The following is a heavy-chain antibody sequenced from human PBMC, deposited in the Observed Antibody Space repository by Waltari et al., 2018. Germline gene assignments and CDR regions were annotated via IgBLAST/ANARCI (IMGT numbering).Heavy chain of an antibody. Sequence: QVQLVESGGGVVQPGRSLRLSCAASGFTFSSYGMHWVRQAPGKGLEWVAVISYDGSNKYYADSVKGRFTISRDNSKNTLYLQMNSLRAEDTAVYYCAKGWEQWPLLVDYWGQGTLVTVSS. V-gene: IGHV3-30*18. CDR3: AKGWEQWPLLVDY. CDR1: GFTFSSYG. D-gene: IGHD6-19*01. CDR2: ISYDGSNK. J-gene: IGHJ4*02.